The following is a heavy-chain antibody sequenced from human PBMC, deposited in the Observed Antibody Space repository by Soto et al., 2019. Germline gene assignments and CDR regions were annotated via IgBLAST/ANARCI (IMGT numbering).Heavy chain of an antibody. CDR2: ISGSGGST. CDR1: GFTFSRYA. CDR3: AKDVEMANRDFFFDY. Sequence: GSLRLSCAASGFTFSRYAMSCVRQAPGKGLEWVSAISGSGGSTYYADSVRGRFTISRDNSKNTLYLQMNSLRAEDTDVYYCAKDVEMANRDFFFDYWGQGTLVTVSS. V-gene: IGHV3-23*01. J-gene: IGHJ4*02.